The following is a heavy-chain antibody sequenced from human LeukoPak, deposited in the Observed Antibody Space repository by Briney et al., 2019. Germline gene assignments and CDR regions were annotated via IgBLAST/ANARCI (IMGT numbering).Heavy chain of an antibody. CDR3: ARSMYNWNVADAFDI. V-gene: IGHV4-59*01. CDR1: GGSISSYY. J-gene: IGHJ3*02. D-gene: IGHD1-20*01. Sequence: PSETLSLTCTVSGGSISSYYWSWIRQPPGKGLEWIGYIYYSGSTNYNPSLKTRVTISVDTSKNQFSLKLSSVTAANTAVYYCARSMYNWNVADAFDIWGQGTMVTVSS. CDR2: IYYSGST.